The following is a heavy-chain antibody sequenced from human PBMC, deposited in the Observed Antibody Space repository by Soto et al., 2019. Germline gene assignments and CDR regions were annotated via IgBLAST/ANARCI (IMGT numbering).Heavy chain of an antibody. J-gene: IGHJ4*01. CDR2: ITIRTGNV. D-gene: IGHD3-10*02. CDR1: GFTFSSFG. CDR3: VRDRDLYRDMFHADL. Sequence: GGSLRLSCAVSGFTFSSFGMNWVRQAPGKGLEWLAYITIRTGNVLYADSVRGRFTISADNAENSVILQMNSLRDEDSAVYFCVRDRDLYRDMFHADLWGQGTLVTVSS. V-gene: IGHV3-48*02.